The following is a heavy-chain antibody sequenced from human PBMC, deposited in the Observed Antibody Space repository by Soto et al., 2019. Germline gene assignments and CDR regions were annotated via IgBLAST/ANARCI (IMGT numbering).Heavy chain of an antibody. CDR3: AKDGGSSGPPY. CDR2: MKNDGSEK. D-gene: IGHD6-19*01. V-gene: IGHV3-7*01. J-gene: IGHJ4*02. CDR1: GFTFSSYW. Sequence: EVQLVESGGGLVQPGGSLRLSCAASGFTFSSYWMSWVRQTPGKGLEGVANMKNDGSEKYYMASVKGRFTISRDSAKNSLYLQMNSLRAEDTAVYYCAKDGGSSGPPYWGRGTLVTVSS.